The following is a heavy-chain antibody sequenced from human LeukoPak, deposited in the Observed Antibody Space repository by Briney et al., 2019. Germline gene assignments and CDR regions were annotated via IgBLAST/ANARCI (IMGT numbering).Heavy chain of an antibody. D-gene: IGHD2-21*02. Sequence: SETLSLTCTVSGGSISSSSYYWGWIGQPPGKGLEWIGSIYYSGNTYYNPSLKSRVTISVDTSKNQFSLKLSSVTAADTAVYYCAYCGGDYYYLGAFDIWGQGTMVTVSS. V-gene: IGHV4-39*01. CDR1: GGSISSSSYY. CDR3: AYCGGDYYYLGAFDI. J-gene: IGHJ3*02. CDR2: IYYSGNT.